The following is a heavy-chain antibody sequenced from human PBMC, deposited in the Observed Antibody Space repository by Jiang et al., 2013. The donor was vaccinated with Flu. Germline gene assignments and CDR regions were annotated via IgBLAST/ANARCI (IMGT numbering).Heavy chain of an antibody. D-gene: IGHD3-9*01. J-gene: IGHJ5*02. V-gene: IGHV6-1*01. CDR3: ASSLRYFDWLENNWFDP. Sequence: QTLSLTCAISGDSVSTYSGTWNWIRQSPLRGLEWLGRTYYRSKWFTDYADSVKGRITIYPDTSKNQFSLQLSSVTPEDTAVYYCASSLRYFDWLENNWFDPWGQGTLVTVSS. CDR2: TYYRSKWFT. CDR1: GDSVSTYSGT.